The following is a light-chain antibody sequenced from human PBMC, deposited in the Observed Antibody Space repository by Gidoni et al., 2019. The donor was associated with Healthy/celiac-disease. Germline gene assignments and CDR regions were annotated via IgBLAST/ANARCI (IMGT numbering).Light chain of an antibody. Sequence: EIALIQSRATLSLSPGEIATLSCRASQSVSSSYLAWYQQKPGQAPRLLIYGASSRATGIPDRFSGSGSGTDFTLTISRLEPEDFAVYYCQQYGSSPPWTFGQGTKVEIK. CDR1: QSVSSSY. V-gene: IGKV3-20*01. CDR2: GAS. CDR3: QQYGSSPPWT. J-gene: IGKJ1*01.